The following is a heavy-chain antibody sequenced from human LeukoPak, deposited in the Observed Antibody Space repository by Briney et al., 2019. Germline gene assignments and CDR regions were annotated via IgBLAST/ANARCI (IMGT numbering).Heavy chain of an antibody. J-gene: IGHJ4*02. CDR2: ISGSGGST. V-gene: IGHV3-23*01. CDR3: AKDREGGGDCYFDY. D-gene: IGHD2-21*02. CDR1: GFTFSSYA. Sequence: GSLRLSCAASGFTFSSYAMSWVRQAPGKGLEWVSAISGSGGSTYYADSVKGRFTISRDNSKNTLHLQMNSLRAEDTAVYYCAKDREGGGDCYFDYWGQGTLVTVSS.